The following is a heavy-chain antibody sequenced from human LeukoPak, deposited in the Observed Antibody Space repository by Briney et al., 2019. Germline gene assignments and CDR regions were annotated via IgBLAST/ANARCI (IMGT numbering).Heavy chain of an antibody. CDR3: ARDPGSRDDAFDI. J-gene: IGHJ3*02. CDR2: IIPIFGTA. V-gene: IGHV1-69*05. Sequence: ASVKVSCKASGGTFSSYAISWVRQAPGQGLEWMGGIIPIFGTANYAQKFQGRVTITTDESTSTAYMELSSLRSEDTAVYYCARDPGSRDDAFDIWGQGTMVTVSS. CDR1: GGTFSSYA.